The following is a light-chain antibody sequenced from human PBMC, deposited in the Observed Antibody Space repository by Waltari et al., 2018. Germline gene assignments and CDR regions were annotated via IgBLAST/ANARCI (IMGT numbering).Light chain of an antibody. J-gene: IGKJ1*01. CDR2: WAS. Sequence: DIVMTQSPDSPSVSLGERATLNCKFSQSVLHSPNNKNFLSWYQQRPGQPPKLLIYWASTRESGVPDRFSGSGSGTDFTLTISSLQAEDVAVYYCQQYYTIPWTFGQGTKVEIK. CDR3: QQYYTIPWT. V-gene: IGKV4-1*01. CDR1: QSVLHSPNNKNF.